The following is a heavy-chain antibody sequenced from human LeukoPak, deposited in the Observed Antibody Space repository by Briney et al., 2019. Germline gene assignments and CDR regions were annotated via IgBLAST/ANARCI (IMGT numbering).Heavy chain of an antibody. CDR3: ARGGYSGYDWEGIVNDY. CDR2: INPNNGGT. V-gene: IGHV1-2*02. CDR1: GYTFTGYY. D-gene: IGHD5-12*01. Sequence: ASVKVSCKASGYTFTGYYMHWVRQAPGQGLEWMGWINPNNGGTNYAQKFQGRVTMTRDTSISTAYMELSRLRSDDTAVYYCARGGYSGYDWEGIVNDYWGQGTLVTVSS. J-gene: IGHJ4*02.